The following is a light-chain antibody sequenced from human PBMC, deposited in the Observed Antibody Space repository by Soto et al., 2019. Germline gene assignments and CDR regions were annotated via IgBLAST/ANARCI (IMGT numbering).Light chain of an antibody. CDR2: GAS. V-gene: IGKV3-15*01. CDR3: QQYNNWPQT. J-gene: IGKJ1*01. Sequence: EILMTQSPATLSVSPGERATLSCRASQTVFRKLAGYQQKPGQPPRLLISGASTRATGIPARFSGSGSGTEFTLTISSLQSEDFAVYYCQQYNNWPQTFGQGTKVEIK. CDR1: QTVFRK.